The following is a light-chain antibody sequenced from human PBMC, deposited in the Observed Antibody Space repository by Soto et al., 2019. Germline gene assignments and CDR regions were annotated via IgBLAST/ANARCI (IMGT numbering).Light chain of an antibody. CDR3: QQYGSLSWT. CDR1: QSVSSY. V-gene: IGKV3-20*01. CDR2: GAS. J-gene: IGKJ1*01. Sequence: EIVLTYSPGTLSLSLGEIATLSCRASQSVSSYLAWYQQKPGQAPRIIIFGASGRAAGIPDRFSGSGSGTDFTLTISRLEPEDFAVYYCQQYGSLSWTFGQGTKVDIK.